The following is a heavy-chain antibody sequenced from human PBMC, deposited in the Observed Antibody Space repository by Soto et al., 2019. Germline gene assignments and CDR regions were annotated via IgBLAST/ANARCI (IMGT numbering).Heavy chain of an antibody. D-gene: IGHD1-26*01. CDR3: ASRERVDAFAI. J-gene: IGHJ3*02. V-gene: IGHV1-69*13. CDR1: GGSFSSNA. Sequence: SVKVSCKASGGSFSSNAISWVLQAPGQGLEWMGGIIPILGSANYAQKFQDRLTITADGSTTTTYMELNSLRSEDAAVYYCASRERVDAFAIWGQGTLVTVSS. CDR2: IIPILGSA.